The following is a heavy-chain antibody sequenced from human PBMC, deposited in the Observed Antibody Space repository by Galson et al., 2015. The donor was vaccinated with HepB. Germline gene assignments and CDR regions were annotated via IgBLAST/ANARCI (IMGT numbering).Heavy chain of an antibody. CDR1: GFTFSDAW. J-gene: IGHJ4*02. CDR3: STTSSSG. Sequence: SLRLSCAASGFTFSDAWMNWVRQAPGKGLEWVGRIVSKTFGGTTDYAAPVKDRFSISRDDSKNTLYLQMDSLKTDDTAVYYCSTTSSSGWGQGTLVTVSS. V-gene: IGHV3-15*04. CDR2: IVSKTFGGTT. D-gene: IGHD3-22*01.